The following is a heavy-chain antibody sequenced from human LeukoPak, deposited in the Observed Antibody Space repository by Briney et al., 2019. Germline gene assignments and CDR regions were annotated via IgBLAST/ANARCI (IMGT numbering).Heavy chain of an antibody. J-gene: IGHJ4*02. CDR3: ARVDYYDSSGYYPFDY. CDR2: ISAYNGNT. V-gene: IGHV1-18*01. Sequence: ASVTVSCKASGYTFTSYGISWVRQAPGQGREWMGWISAYNGNTNYAQKLQGRVTMTTDTSTSTAYIELRSLRSDDTAVYYCARVDYYDSSGYYPFDYWGQGTLVTVSS. D-gene: IGHD3-22*01. CDR1: GYTFTSYG.